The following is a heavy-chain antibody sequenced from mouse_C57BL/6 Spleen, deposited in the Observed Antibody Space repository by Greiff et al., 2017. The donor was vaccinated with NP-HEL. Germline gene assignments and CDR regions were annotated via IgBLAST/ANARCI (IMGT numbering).Heavy chain of an antibody. J-gene: IGHJ4*01. CDR3: TREQGSYYAMDY. CDR1: GFTFSSYA. CDR2: ISSGGDYI. V-gene: IGHV5-9-1*02. Sequence: EVNVVESGEGLVKPGGSLKLSCAASGFTFSSYAMSWVRQTPEKRLEWVAYISSGGDYIYYADTVKGRFTISRDNARNTLYLQMSSLKSEDTAMYYCTREQGSYYAMDYWGQGTSVTVSS.